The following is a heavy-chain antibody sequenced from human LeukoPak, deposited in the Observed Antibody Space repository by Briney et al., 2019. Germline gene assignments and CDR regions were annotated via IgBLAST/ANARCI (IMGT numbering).Heavy chain of an antibody. D-gene: IGHD6-13*01. CDR1: GFTFSNYA. V-gene: IGHV3-23*01. Sequence: PGGSLRLSCAAYGFTFSNYAMSWVRQAPGKGLEWVSAISGSGGSTYYADSVKGRFTISRDNSKNTLYLQMNSLRAEDTAVYYCAKETGYSSSSNFDYWGQGTLVTVSS. CDR2: ISGSGGST. CDR3: AKETGYSSSSNFDY. J-gene: IGHJ4*02.